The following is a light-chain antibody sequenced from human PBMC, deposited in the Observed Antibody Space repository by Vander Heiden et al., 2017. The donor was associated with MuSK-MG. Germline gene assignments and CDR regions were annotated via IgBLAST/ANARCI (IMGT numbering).Light chain of an antibody. Sequence: QSALTQPASVSGSPGQSITLPCTGTSSDVGGYNYVSWYQQHPGKAPKLMIYEVSNRPSGVSNRFSGSKSGNTASLTISGLQAEDEADYYCSSYTSSSTTCVFGTGTKVTVL. J-gene: IGLJ1*01. CDR2: EVS. V-gene: IGLV2-14*01. CDR3: SSYTSSSTTCV. CDR1: SSDVGGYNY.